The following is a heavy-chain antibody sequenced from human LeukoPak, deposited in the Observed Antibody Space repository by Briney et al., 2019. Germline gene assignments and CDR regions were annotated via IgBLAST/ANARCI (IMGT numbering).Heavy chain of an antibody. D-gene: IGHD6-13*01. CDR2: INHSGST. V-gene: IGHV4-34*01. CDR3: ARGSDTAAGLY. Sequence: TSETLSLTCAVYGGPFSGYYWSWIRQPPGKGLEWIGEINHSGSTNYNPSLKSRVSISVDSSKNQFSLKVSSVTAADTAVYYCARGSDTAAGLYWGQGTLVTVSS. CDR1: GGPFSGYY. J-gene: IGHJ4*02.